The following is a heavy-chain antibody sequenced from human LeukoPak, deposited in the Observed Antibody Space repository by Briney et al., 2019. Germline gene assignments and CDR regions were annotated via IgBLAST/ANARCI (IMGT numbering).Heavy chain of an antibody. J-gene: IGHJ4*02. CDR3: VRDWLVDAPDDFDY. Sequence: GGSLRLSCAASGFALSRSALHWVRQAPGKGLEYVAVIGSDGRTTVYADSVKGRFTISRDISKSTVSLEMTSMRREDTGVYSCVRDWLVDAPDDFDYWGQGTLVTVSP. CDR1: GFALSRSA. CDR2: IGSDGRTT. V-gene: IGHV3-30-3*01. D-gene: IGHD1-26*01.